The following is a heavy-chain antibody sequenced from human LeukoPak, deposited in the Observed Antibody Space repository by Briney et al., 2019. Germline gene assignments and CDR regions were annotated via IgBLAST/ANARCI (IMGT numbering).Heavy chain of an antibody. Sequence: GGSLRLSCAASGFTFRNFGMHWVRQAPGKGLEWVSYISSSGSTIYYADSVKGRFTISRDNAKNSLYLQMNSLRAEDTAVYYCARVGYSSGWSPGRNNWFDPWGQGTLVTVSS. CDR2: ISSSGSTI. CDR3: ARVGYSSGWSPGRNNWFDP. V-gene: IGHV3-48*03. J-gene: IGHJ5*02. CDR1: GFTFRNFG. D-gene: IGHD6-19*01.